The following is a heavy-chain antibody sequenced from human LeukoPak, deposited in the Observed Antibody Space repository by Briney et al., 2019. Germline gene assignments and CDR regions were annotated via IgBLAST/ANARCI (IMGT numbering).Heavy chain of an antibody. Sequence: GGSLRLSCAASGFTFGSYAMTWVRQAPGKGLEWVSHISGSGGSTYHADSVKGRFTISRDNSKNTVYLQMNSLRAEDTAVYYCAKTTAGHSSGRDPGWPVDYWGQGTLVTISS. D-gene: IGHD6-19*01. CDR3: AKTTAGHSSGRDPGWPVDY. CDR2: ISGSGGST. V-gene: IGHV3-23*01. CDR1: GFTFGSYA. J-gene: IGHJ4*02.